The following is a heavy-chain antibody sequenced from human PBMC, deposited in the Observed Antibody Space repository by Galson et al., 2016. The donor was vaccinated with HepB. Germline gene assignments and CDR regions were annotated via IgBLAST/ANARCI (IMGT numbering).Heavy chain of an antibody. CDR2: MDPNRGNR. Sequence: SVKVSCKASGYTFTSYDINWVRQAPGQGLEWMGWMDPNRGNRGYAKKFQGRVTMVRNTSIDTAYLELSSLRSEDTAVYYCARRWDLWGQGTLVTVSS. CDR1: GYTFTSYD. J-gene: IGHJ4*02. D-gene: IGHD1-26*01. V-gene: IGHV1-8*01. CDR3: ARRWDL.